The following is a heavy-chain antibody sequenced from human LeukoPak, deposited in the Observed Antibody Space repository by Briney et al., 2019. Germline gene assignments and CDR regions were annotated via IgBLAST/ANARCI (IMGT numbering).Heavy chain of an antibody. V-gene: IGHV3-30*18. D-gene: IGHD6-19*01. Sequence: PGGSLRLSCAASGFTFSSYGMHWVRQAPGKGLERVAVISYDGSNKYYADSVKGRFTISRGNSKNTLYLQMNSLRAEDTAVYYCAKEGRRYSSGWSLDYWGQGTLVTVSS. CDR1: GFTFSSYG. CDR2: ISYDGSNK. CDR3: AKEGRRYSSGWSLDY. J-gene: IGHJ4*02.